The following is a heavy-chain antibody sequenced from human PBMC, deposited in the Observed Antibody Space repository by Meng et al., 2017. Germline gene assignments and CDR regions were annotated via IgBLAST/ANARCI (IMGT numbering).Heavy chain of an antibody. CDR2: MNPKSGNT. V-gene: IGHV1-8*01. J-gene: IGHJ4*02. D-gene: IGHD4-17*01. CDR3: ARVYGDIDY. CDR1: GYTFTNYD. Sequence: QVQLVQSGAEVKKHGASVKVSCKTSGYTFTNYDINWVRQATGQGLEWVGWMNPKSGNTGFAQKFQGRVTMTRDTSITTAYMELSSLRSEDTAVYYCARVYGDIDYWGQGTLVTVSS.